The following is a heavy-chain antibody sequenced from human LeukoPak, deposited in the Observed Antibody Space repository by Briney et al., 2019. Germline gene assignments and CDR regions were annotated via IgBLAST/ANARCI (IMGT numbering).Heavy chain of an antibody. V-gene: IGHV3-30*02. CDR1: GFTFSSYG. Sequence: PGGSLRLSCAASGFTFSSYGMHWVRQAPGKGLEWVAFIRYDGSNKYYADSVKGRFTISRDNSKNTLYLQMNSLRAEDTAVYYCARLRFGDRPPYYYYYYMDVWGKGTTVTVSS. D-gene: IGHD3-10*01. CDR3: ARLRFGDRPPYYYYYYMDV. J-gene: IGHJ6*03. CDR2: IRYDGSNK.